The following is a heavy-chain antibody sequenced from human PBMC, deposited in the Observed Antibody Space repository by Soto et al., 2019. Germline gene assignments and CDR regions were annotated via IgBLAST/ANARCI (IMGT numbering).Heavy chain of an antibody. CDR1: GGSIGSNSYY. V-gene: IGHV4-39*01. CDR3: ARHEWLQLWLVTEY. Sequence: PSETLSLTCSVSGGSIGSNSYYFGWIRQPPGKGLEWIGSLYYTGTTYYNPTLKSRVAISVDMSKNQFSLRLNSVTAADTAVYYCARHEWLQLWLVTEYWGQGALVTVSS. CDR2: LYYTGTT. J-gene: IGHJ4*02. D-gene: IGHD5-18*01.